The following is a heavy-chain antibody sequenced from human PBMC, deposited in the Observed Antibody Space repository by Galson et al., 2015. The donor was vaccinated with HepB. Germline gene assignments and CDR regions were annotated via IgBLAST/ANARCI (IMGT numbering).Heavy chain of an antibody. D-gene: IGHD6-19*01. CDR1: GFTVSSNY. CDR3: GVAVAGTPFDY. CDR2: IYSGGST. Sequence: SLRLSCAASGFTVSSNYMSWVRQAPGKGLEWVSVIYSGGSTYYADSVKGRFTISRDNSKNTLYLQMNSLRAEDTAVYYCGVAVAGTPFDYWGQGTLVTVSS. J-gene: IGHJ4*02. V-gene: IGHV3-53*01.